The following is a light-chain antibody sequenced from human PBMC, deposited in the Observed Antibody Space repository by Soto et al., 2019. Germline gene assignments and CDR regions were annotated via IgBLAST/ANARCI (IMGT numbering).Light chain of an antibody. J-gene: IGKJ4*01. V-gene: IGKV3-20*01. CDR2: GAS. CDR3: RQYLISPPLT. Sequence: EFVLTQSPGTLSLSPGERATLSCRATQSVSSSYLAWYQQKPGQAPRILNYGASTRATGIPDRCSSSGSGTHFTLTISRLEPEDFAVYYCRQYLISPPLTVGGGTRVEIK. CDR1: QSVSSSY.